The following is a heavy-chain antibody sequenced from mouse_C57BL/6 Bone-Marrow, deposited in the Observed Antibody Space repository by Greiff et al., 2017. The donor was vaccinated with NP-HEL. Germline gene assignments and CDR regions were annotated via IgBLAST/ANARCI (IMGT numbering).Heavy chain of an antibody. J-gene: IGHJ4*01. CDR3: ARRAYGYYYAMDY. CDR2: ISNGGGST. Sequence: EVKVVESGGGLVQPGGSLKLSCAASGFTFSDYYMYWVRQTPEQRLEWVAYISNGGGSTYYPDTVKGRFTITRDNAKNTLYLQMSRLKSEDTAMYYCARRAYGYYYAMDYWGQGTSVTVSS. CDR1: GFTFSDYY. D-gene: IGHD2-2*01. V-gene: IGHV5-12*01.